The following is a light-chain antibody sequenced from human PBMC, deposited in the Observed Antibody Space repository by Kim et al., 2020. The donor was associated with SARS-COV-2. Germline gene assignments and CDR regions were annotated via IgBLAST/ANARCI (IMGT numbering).Light chain of an antibody. CDR2: DVS. Sequence: QSALTQPASVSGSPGQSITISCTGTSSDVGGYNYVSWYQQHPGKAPKLMIYDVSKRPSGVSNRFSGSKSGNTASLTISGLQAEDEADYYCSSYTSSSIWVFGSGTQVTVL. J-gene: IGLJ6*01. CDR3: SSYTSSSIWV. CDR1: SSDVGGYNY. V-gene: IGLV2-14*01.